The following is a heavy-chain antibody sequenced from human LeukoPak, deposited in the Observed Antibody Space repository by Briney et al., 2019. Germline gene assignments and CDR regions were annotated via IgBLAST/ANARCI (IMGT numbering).Heavy chain of an antibody. V-gene: IGHV4-39*07. CDR2: IYYSGST. CDR3: ARDVRHFDY. CDR1: GGSISSSIYY. J-gene: IGHJ4*02. Sequence: SETLFLTCTVSGGSISSSIYYWGWIRQPPGKGLEWIGSIYYSGSTYYNPSLKSRVTISVDTSKNQFSLKLSSVTAADTAVYYCARDVRHFDYWGQGTLVTVSS.